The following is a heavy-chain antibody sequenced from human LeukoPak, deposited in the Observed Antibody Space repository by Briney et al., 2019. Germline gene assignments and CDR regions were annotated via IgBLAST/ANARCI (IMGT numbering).Heavy chain of an antibody. Sequence: GGSLRLSCAASGLTFSSYSMNWVRQAPGKGLECVSSISSGSKYIYNADSVKGRFTISRDNAKNSLYLQMNSLRAEDTAVYYCARALSYSYGSMDFWGQGTLVIVSS. CDR3: ARALSYSYGSMDF. D-gene: IGHD5-18*01. J-gene: IGHJ4*02. CDR2: ISSGSKYI. CDR1: GLTFSSYS. V-gene: IGHV3-21*01.